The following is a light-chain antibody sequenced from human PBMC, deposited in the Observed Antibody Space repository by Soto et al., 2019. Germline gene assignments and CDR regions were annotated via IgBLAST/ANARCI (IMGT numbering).Light chain of an antibody. V-gene: IGKV3-20*01. J-gene: IGKJ1*01. CDR2: GAS. CDR3: QQYVSSPPT. CDR1: QSVSSSH. Sequence: EIVLTQSPATLSLSPGEGATLSCRASQSVSSSHFAWYQQKPGQAPRLLIYGASSRATGIPDRFSGSGSGTDFTLTISRLEPEDFVVYYCQQYVSSPPTFGQGTKVDIK.